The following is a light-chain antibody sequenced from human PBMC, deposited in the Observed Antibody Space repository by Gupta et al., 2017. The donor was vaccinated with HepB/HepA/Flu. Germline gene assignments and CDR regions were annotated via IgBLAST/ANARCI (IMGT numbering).Light chain of an antibody. CDR3: AAWDDSLNGPV. CDR1: SSNIGSNT. Sequence: QSVLTQPRSASGTPGQRVTISCSGSSSNIGSNTVNWYHQLPGTAPKLLIYSNNQRPSGVPDRFSGSKSGTSASLAISGLQSEDEADYYCAAWDDSLNGPVFGGGTKLTVL. CDR2: SNN. V-gene: IGLV1-44*01. J-gene: IGLJ3*02.